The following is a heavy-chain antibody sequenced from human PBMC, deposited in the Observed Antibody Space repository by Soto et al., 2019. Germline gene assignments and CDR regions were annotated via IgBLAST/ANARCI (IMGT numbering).Heavy chain of an antibody. J-gene: IGHJ4*02. Sequence: GGSLRLSCAGSGFTFSSYGMHWVRQAPGKGLEWVAVISYDGSNKYYADSVKGRFTISRDNSKNTLYLQMNSLRAEDTAVYYCAKEKPEFYYDSSGYYLYFDYWGQGTLVTVSS. CDR3: AKEKPEFYYDSSGYYLYFDY. D-gene: IGHD3-22*01. V-gene: IGHV3-30*18. CDR1: GFTFSSYG. CDR2: ISYDGSNK.